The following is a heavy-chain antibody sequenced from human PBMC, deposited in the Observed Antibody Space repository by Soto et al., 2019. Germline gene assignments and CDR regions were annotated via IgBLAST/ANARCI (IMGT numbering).Heavy chain of an antibody. Sequence: TSETLSLTCTVSGGSISSSSYYWGWIRQPPGKGLEWIGSIYYSGSTYYNPSLKSRVTISVDTSKNQFSLKLSSVTAADTAVYYCARRRTGTIYYYYGMDVWGQGTTVTVSS. V-gene: IGHV4-39*01. CDR1: GGSISSSSYY. D-gene: IGHD1-7*01. J-gene: IGHJ6*02. CDR2: IYYSGST. CDR3: ARRRTGTIYYYYGMDV.